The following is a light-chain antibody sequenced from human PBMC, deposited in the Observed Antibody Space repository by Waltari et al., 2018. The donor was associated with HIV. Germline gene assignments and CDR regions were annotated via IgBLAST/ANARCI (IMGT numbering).Light chain of an antibody. CDR2: EDR. Sequence: FMLPQPHSVSESPGKTVIISCTRDSGNIANNYVQWFQRRPGSAPTTLLYEDRRRPSGVPDRFSGSIDRSSNSASLTISGVMTEDEADYYCQSFDTTNHWVFGGGTKLTVL. V-gene: IGLV6-57*03. CDR1: SGNIANNY. J-gene: IGLJ3*02. CDR3: QSFDTTNHWV.